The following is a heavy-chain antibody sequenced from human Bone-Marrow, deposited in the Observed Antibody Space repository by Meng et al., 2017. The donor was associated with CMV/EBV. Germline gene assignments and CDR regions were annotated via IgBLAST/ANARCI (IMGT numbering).Heavy chain of an antibody. CDR1: GFTFRTYG. CDR2: IWFDESNE. V-gene: IGHV3-33*06. CDR3: AKDWGTNLVRGVIMGGYFDY. D-gene: IGHD3-10*01. Sequence: GESLKISCAASGFTFRTYGMHWVRQAPGKGLEWVALIWFDESNEDYADSVKGRFSISRDNSKNTVYLQMNSLRAEDTAVYYCAKDWGTNLVRGVIMGGYFDYWGQGNPVTVYS. J-gene: IGHJ4*02.